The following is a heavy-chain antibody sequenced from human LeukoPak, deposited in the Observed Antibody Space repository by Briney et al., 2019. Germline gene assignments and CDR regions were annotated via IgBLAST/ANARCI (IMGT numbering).Heavy chain of an antibody. V-gene: IGHV1-2*02. CDR3: ARGELRFLPEPQFDP. J-gene: IGHJ5*02. Sequence: ASVKVSCKASGYTFTSYDINWVRQATGQGLEWMGWINPNSGGTNYAQKFQGRVTMTRDTSISTAYMELSRLRSDDTAVYYCARGELRFLPEPQFDPWGQGTLVTVSS. D-gene: IGHD3-3*01. CDR2: INPNSGGT. CDR1: GYTFTSYD.